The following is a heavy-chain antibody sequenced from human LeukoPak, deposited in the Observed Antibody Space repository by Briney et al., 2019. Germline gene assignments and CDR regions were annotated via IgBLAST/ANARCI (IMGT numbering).Heavy chain of an antibody. J-gene: IGHJ4*02. CDR2: ISSSSSYI. Sequence: GGSLRLSCAASGFTFSSYSMDWVRQAPGKGLEWVSSISSSSSYIYYADSVKGRFTISRDNAKNSLYLQMNSLRAEDTAVYCCAKSQAYSGSYPLGYWGQGTLVTVSS. V-gene: IGHV3-21*04. CDR3: AKSQAYSGSYPLGY. CDR1: GFTFSSYS. D-gene: IGHD1-26*01.